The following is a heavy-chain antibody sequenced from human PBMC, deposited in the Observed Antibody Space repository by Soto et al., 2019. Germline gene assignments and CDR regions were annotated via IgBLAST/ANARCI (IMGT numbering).Heavy chain of an antibody. CDR1: GFTFSSYG. CDR2: ISYDGSNK. CDR3: AKFSSSWYVYYYGMDV. D-gene: IGHD6-13*01. Sequence: PGGSLRLSCAASGFTFSSYGMHWVRQAPGKGLEWVAVISYDGSNKYYAGSVKGRFTISRDNSKNTLYLQMNSLRAEDTAVYYCAKFSSSWYVYYYGMDVWGQGTTVTVSS. V-gene: IGHV3-30*18. J-gene: IGHJ6*02.